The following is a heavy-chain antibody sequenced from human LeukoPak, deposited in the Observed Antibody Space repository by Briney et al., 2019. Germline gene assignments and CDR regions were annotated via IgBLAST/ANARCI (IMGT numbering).Heavy chain of an antibody. J-gene: IGHJ4*02. V-gene: IGHV3-48*02. CDR2: ISSSSSTI. CDR3: ARDRYDSSGYRYDY. CDR1: GFTFSSYS. Sequence: PGGSLRLSCAASGFTFSSYSMNWVRQAPGKGLEWVSYISSSSSTIYYADSVKGRFTISRDNAKNSLYLQMNSLRDEDTAVYYCARDRYDSSGYRYDYWGQGTLVTVSS. D-gene: IGHD3-22*01.